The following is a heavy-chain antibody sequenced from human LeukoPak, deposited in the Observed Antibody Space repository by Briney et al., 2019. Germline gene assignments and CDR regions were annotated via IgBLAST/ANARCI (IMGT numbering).Heavy chain of an antibody. J-gene: IGHJ4*02. Sequence: SETLSLTCTVSGGSISSYHWSWIRQPPGKGLEWIGYIYYSGSTNYNPSLKSRVTISVDTSKNQFSLKLSSVTAADTAVYYCARGGYDFGYWGQGTLVTVSS. CDR1: GGSISSYH. V-gene: IGHV4-59*01. CDR2: IYYSGST. D-gene: IGHD5-12*01. CDR3: ARGGYDFGY.